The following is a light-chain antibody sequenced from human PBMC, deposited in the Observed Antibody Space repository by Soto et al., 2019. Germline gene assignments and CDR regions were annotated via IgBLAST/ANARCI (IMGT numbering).Light chain of an antibody. Sequence: AIPITQSPSSLSASLGDRVTIPCRASQGIRNDLGWFQQKPGKAPKLLIYAASNLQSGVPSRFSGSGSGTDFTLTISSLQPEDFATYYCLQDFNYPLTFGGGTKVDIK. J-gene: IGKJ4*01. CDR1: QGIRND. CDR2: AAS. CDR3: LQDFNYPLT. V-gene: IGKV1-6*01.